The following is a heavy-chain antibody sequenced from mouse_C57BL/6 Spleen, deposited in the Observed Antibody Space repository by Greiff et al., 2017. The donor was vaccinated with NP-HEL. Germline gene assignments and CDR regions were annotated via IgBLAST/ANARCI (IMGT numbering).Heavy chain of an antibody. CDR1: GYTFTSYW. Sequence: VKLQQPGAELVKPGASVKLSCKASGYTFTSYWMHWVKQRPGQGLEWIGMIHPNSGSTNYNEKFKSKATLTVDKSSSTAYMQLSSLTSEDSAVYYCARYYGSSLYAMDYWGQGTSVTVSS. J-gene: IGHJ4*01. CDR2: IHPNSGST. D-gene: IGHD1-1*01. V-gene: IGHV1-64*01. CDR3: ARYYGSSLYAMDY.